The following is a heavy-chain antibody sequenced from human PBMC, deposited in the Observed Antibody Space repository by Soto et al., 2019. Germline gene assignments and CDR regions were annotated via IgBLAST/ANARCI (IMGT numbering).Heavy chain of an antibody. D-gene: IGHD3-22*01. CDR2: ISYDGSNK. V-gene: IGHV3-30-3*01. CDR3: AGDFYDSSGYNNWFDP. Sequence: QVQLVESGGGVVQPGRSLRLACAASGFTFSSYAMHWVRQAPGKGLEWVAGISYDGSNKYYADSVKGRFTISRDNSKNTLYLQMNSLGAEDTAVYYCAGDFYDSSGYNNWFDPWGQGALVTVSS. J-gene: IGHJ5*02. CDR1: GFTFSSYA.